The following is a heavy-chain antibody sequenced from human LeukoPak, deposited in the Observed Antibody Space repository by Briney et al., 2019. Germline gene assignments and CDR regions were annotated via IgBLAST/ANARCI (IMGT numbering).Heavy chain of an antibody. CDR3: ARPNSFWSGSGGDYYYGMDV. J-gene: IGHJ6*02. D-gene: IGHD3-3*01. CDR2: INHSGST. Sequence: SETLSLTCAVYGGSFSAYYWSRIRQPPGKGLEWIGEINHSGSTNYNPSLKSRVTISVDTSKNQFSLKLSSVTAADTAVYYCARPNSFWSGSGGDYYYGMDVWGQGTTVTVS. V-gene: IGHV4-34*01. CDR1: GGSFSAYY.